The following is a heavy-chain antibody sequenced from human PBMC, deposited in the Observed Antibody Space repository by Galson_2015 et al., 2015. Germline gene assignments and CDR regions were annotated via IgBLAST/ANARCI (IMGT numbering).Heavy chain of an antibody. V-gene: IGHV3-30*18. J-gene: IGHJ6*02. CDR1: GFTFSSYG. Sequence: SLRLSCAASGFTFSSYGTHWVRQAPGKGLEWEAVISYDGRNKYYADSVKGRFTISRDNSKNTLYLQMNSLRAEDTAVFYCAKDRIYYDSSGSILGYYGMDVWGQGTTVTVSS. D-gene: IGHD3-22*01. CDR3: AKDRIYYDSSGSILGYYGMDV. CDR2: ISYDGRNK.